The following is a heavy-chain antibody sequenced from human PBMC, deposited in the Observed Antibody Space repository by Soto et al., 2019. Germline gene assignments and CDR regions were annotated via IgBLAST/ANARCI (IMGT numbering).Heavy chain of an antibody. CDR2: INHSGST. D-gene: IGHD3-3*01. J-gene: IGHJ4*02. CDR3: ARQSSYYDFWSGYYYDY. V-gene: IGHV4-34*01. CDR1: GGSFCGYY. Sequence: SETLSLTCAVYGGSFCGYYWSWIRQPPGKWLEWIGEINHSGSTNYNPSLKSRVTISVDTSKNQFSLKLSSVTAADTAVYYCARQSSYYDFWSGYYYDYWGQGTLVTVSS.